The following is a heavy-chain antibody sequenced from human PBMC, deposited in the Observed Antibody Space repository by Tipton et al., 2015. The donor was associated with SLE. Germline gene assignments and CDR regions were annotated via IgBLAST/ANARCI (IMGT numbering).Heavy chain of an antibody. V-gene: IGHV3-21*01. CDR1: GFTFSSYS. CDR3: ARDGGDWGRWYFDL. CDR2: ISGSSSYI. D-gene: IGHD7-27*01. J-gene: IGHJ2*01. Sequence: GSLRLSCAASGFTFSSYSMNWVRQAPGKGLEWVSSISGSSSYIYYADSVKGRFTISRDNAKNSLYLQMNSLRAEDTAVYYCARDGGDWGRWYFDLWGRGTLVTVSS.